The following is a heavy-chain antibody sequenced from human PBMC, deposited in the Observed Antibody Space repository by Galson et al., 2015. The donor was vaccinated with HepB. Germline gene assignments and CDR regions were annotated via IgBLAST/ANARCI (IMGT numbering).Heavy chain of an antibody. CDR3: ARHLKQQLAYYYGMDV. J-gene: IGHJ6*02. CDR1: GFPFSDYY. D-gene: IGHD6-13*01. CDR2: ISSSNTYT. V-gene: IGHV3-11*06. Sequence: SLRLSCAASGFPFSDYYMSWIRQAPGKGLEWISYISSSNTYTYYAASVKGRFTISRDNAKSSLYLQMNSLRAEDTAVYYCARHLKQQLAYYYGMDVWGQGTTVTVSS.